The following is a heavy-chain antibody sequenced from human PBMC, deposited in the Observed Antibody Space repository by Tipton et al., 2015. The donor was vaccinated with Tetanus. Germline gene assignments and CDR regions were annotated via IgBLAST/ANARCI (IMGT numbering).Heavy chain of an antibody. D-gene: IGHD5-12*01. CDR1: GGSVSRGSYY. J-gene: IGHJ4*02. CDR3: ATDSGYGNSAY. CDR2: IYHSGST. V-gene: IGHV4-30-2*01. Sequence: TLSLTCTIFGGSVSRGSYYWAWIRQPPGKGLEWIGYIYHSGSTYYNPSLKSRVTISVNMAKKQFSLTLKSVTAADTAVYYCATDSGYGNSAYWGQGTLVTVSS.